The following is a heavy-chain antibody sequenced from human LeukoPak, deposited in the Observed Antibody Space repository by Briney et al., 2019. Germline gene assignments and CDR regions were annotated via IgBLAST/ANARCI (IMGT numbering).Heavy chain of an antibody. CDR2: INHSGST. J-gene: IGHJ6*02. D-gene: IGHD6-19*01. V-gene: IGHV4-34*01. CDR3: ARSYYSSGWYGYYYGMDV. CDR1: GGSFSGYY. Sequence: SETLSLTCAVYGGSFSGYYWSWTRQPPGKGLEWIGEINHSGSTNYNPSLKSRVTISVDTSKNQFSLKLSSVTAADTAVYYCARSYYSSGWYGYYYGMDVWGQGTTVTVSS.